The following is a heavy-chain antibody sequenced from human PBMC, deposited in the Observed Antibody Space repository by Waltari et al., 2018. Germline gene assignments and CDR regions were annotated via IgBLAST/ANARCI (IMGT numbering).Heavy chain of an antibody. J-gene: IGHJ4*02. D-gene: IGHD1-26*01. CDR1: AGSMIGYY. CDR2: IHYGGTA. Sequence: QVQLQEAGPGLVKPSETLSLTCTVSAGSMIGYYWTWIRQPPGMGLECIGYIHYGGTATYNLSLERRATMSVDTSKNLLSLSLNSVTAADTAVYYCARSPGGTIDYWGPGLLVTVSS. CDR3: ARSPGGTIDY. V-gene: IGHV4-59*01.